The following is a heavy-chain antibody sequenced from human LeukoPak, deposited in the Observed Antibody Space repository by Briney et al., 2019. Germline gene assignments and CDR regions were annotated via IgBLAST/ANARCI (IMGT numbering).Heavy chain of an antibody. CDR2: IYYSGST. J-gene: IGHJ6*03. D-gene: IGHD4-17*01. Sequence: PSETLSLTCTVSGGSISSSSYYWGWIRQPPGKGLEWIGSIYYSGSTYYNPSLKSRVTISVDTSKNQFSLKLSSVTAADTAVYYCASRPYTTNYYYYYMDVWGKGTTVTVSS. V-gene: IGHV4-39*01. CDR3: ASRPYTTNYYYYYMDV. CDR1: GGSISSSSYY.